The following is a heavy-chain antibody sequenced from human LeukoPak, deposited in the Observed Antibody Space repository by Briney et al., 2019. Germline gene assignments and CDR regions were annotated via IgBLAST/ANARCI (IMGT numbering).Heavy chain of an antibody. CDR1: GFTFSSYW. J-gene: IGHJ4*02. CDR2: IKQDGSEK. D-gene: IGHD3-10*01. V-gene: IGHV3-7*01. Sequence: GGSLRLSCAASGFTFSSYWVSWVRQAPGKGLEWVANIKQDGSEKYYVDSVKGRFTISRDNAKNSLYLQMNSLRAEDTAVYYCARLGYGSGSYYKLGLDYWGQGTLVTVSS. CDR3: ARLGYGSGSYYKLGLDY.